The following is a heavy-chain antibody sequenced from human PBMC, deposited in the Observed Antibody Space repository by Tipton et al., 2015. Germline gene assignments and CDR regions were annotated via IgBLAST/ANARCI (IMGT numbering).Heavy chain of an antibody. J-gene: IGHJ6*02. CDR3: ARDLTSSSWYVSGPYYYGMDV. Sequence: SLRLSCAASGFTFSSYSMNWVRQAPGKGLEWVSSISSSSSYIYYADSVKGRFTISRDNAKNSLYLQMNSLRAEDTAVYYCARDLTSSSWYVSGPYYYGMDVWGQGTTVTVSS. CDR1: GFTFSSYS. D-gene: IGHD6-13*01. CDR2: ISSSSSYI. V-gene: IGHV3-21*01.